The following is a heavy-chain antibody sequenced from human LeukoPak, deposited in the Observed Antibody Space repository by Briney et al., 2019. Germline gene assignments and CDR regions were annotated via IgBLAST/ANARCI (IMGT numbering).Heavy chain of an antibody. CDR2: ISSNGGST. J-gene: IGHJ6*02. D-gene: IGHD2/OR15-2a*01. V-gene: IGHV3-64*01. CDR3: ARSATQPRIYYYYGMDV. CDR1: GFTFSSYA. Sequence: GGSLRLSCAASGFTFSSYAMHWVRQAPRKGLEYVSAISSNGGSTYYANSVKGRFTISRDNSKNTLYLQMGSLRAEDMAVYYCARSATQPRIYYYYGMDVWGQGTTVTVSS.